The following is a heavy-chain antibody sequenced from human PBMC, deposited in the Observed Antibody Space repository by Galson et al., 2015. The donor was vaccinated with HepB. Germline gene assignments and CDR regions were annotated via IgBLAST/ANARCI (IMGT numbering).Heavy chain of an antibody. CDR2: IKQDGSEK. Sequence: SLRLSCAASGFTFSSYWMSWVRQAPGKGLERVANIKQDGSEKYYVDSVKGRFTISRDNAKNSLYLQMNSLRAEDTAVYYCARDRPLGRFRDPGAFDIWGQGTMVTVSS. V-gene: IGHV3-7*01. CDR1: GFTFSSYW. D-gene: IGHD3-10*01. CDR3: ARDRPLGRFRDPGAFDI. J-gene: IGHJ3*02.